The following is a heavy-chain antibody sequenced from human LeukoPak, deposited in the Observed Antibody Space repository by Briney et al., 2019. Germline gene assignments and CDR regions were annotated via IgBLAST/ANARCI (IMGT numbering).Heavy chain of an antibody. J-gene: IGHJ4*02. Sequence: SETLSLTCTVSGGSISSYDCIWIRQPPGKGLEWIGDIYYSGSTNYNLSLKSRVTISADTSKNQFYLRLSSVTAADTAVYYCARRSTWGLWIDYWGQGTLVTVSS. D-gene: IGHD4/OR15-4a*01. CDR2: IYYSGST. V-gene: IGHV4-59*01. CDR1: GGSISSYD. CDR3: ARRSTWGLWIDY.